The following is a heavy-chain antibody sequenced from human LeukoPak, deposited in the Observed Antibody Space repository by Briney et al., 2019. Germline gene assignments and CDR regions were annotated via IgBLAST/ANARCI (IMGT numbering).Heavy chain of an antibody. V-gene: IGHV1-2*02. CDR1: GYTFTGYY. D-gene: IGHD3-16*02. Sequence: ASVKVSCKASGYTFTGYYMHWGRQAPGQGLEWMGWINPNSGGTNYAQKFQGRVTMTRDTSISTAYMELSRLRSDDTAVYYCARVREGLRLGELSLDFDYWGQGTLVTVSS. CDR3: ARVREGLRLGELSLDFDY. J-gene: IGHJ4*02. CDR2: INPNSGGT.